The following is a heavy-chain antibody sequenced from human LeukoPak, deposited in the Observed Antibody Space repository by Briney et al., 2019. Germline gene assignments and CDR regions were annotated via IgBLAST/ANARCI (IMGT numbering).Heavy chain of an antibody. CDR2: ISAYNGNT. D-gene: IGHD3-22*01. J-gene: IGHJ3*02. V-gene: IGHV1-18*04. Sequence: ASVKVSCKASGYTFTSYYMHWVRQAPGQGLEWMGWISAYNGNTNYAQTLQGRVTMTTDTSTSTAYMELRSLRSDDTAVYYCARDLVRGYYYDSSGYYDAFDIWGQGTMVTVSS. CDR3: ARDLVRGYYYDSSGYYDAFDI. CDR1: GYTFTSYY.